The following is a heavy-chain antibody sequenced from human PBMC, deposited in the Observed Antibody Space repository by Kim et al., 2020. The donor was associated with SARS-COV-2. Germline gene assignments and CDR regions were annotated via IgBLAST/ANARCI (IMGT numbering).Heavy chain of an antibody. Sequence: SETLSLTCIVSGGSITTGDYYWNWIRQQPGKGLEWIGYMYYSGTTYYNSSLKRRVILTVDTSKNQFSLKMSSVTAAATAVYYCTRRQGGYSGTAANW. V-gene: IGHV4-31*03. CDR3: TRRQGGYSGTAANW. CDR2: MYYSGTT. D-gene: IGHD5-12*01. CDR1: GGSITTGDYY. J-gene: IGHJ5*01.